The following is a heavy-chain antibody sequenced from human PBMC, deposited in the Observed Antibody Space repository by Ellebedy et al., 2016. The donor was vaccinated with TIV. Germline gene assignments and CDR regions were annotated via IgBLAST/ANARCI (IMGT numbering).Heavy chain of an antibody. CDR1: GYTFSDYY. CDR2: INLSSGAT. V-gene: IGHV1-2*02. CDR3: AREGLGRITFGGVIAPDALDI. D-gene: IGHD3-16*02. Sequence: ASVKVSCKASGYTFSDYYMYWVRQAPGQGLEWMGWINLSSGATNYAQKFQGRVTMTRDTSIRTAYMELSRLRSDDTAVYYCAREGLGRITFGGVIAPDALDIWGQGTMVTVSS. J-gene: IGHJ3*02.